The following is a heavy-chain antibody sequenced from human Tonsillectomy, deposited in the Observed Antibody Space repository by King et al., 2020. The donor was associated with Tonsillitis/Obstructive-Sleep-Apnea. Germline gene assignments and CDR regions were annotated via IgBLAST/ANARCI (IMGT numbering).Heavy chain of an antibody. CDR3: ARIICGSSSSCYVDY. CDR1: GFSLSTSGMC. CDR2: IDWDDDK. Sequence: VTLKESGPALVKPTQTLTLTCTFSGFSLSTSGMCVSWIRQPPGKALEWLARIDWDDDKYYSTSLKTRLTISKDTSKNQVVLTMTNMDPVDTATYYCARIICGSSSSCYVDYWGQGTLVTVSS. D-gene: IGHD2-2*01. J-gene: IGHJ4*02. V-gene: IGHV2-70*15.